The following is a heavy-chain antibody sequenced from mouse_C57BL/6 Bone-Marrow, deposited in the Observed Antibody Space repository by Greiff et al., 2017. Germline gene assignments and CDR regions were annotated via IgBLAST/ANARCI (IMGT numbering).Heavy chain of an antibody. CDR3: ARRDYYYGSSYRHFDY. CDR2: IYPRSGNT. V-gene: IGHV1-81*01. J-gene: IGHJ2*01. CDR1: GYTFTSYG. D-gene: IGHD1-1*01. Sequence: QVQLKESGAELARPGASVKLSCKASGYTFTSYGISWVKQRTGQGLEWIGEIYPRSGNTYYNEKFKGKATLTADKSSSTAYMELRSLTSEDSAVYFCARRDYYYGSSYRHFDYWGQGTTLTVSS.